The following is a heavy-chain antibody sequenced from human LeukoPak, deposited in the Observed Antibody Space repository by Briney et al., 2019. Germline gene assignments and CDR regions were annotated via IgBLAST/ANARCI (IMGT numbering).Heavy chain of an antibody. CDR3: ARGGMAGDFWSGPDEYFDY. CDR1: GGSISSYY. CDR2: IYTSGST. J-gene: IGHJ4*02. Sequence: SETLSLTCTVSGGSISSYYWSWIRQPAGKGLEWIGRIYTSGSTNYNPSLKSRVTMSVDTSKNQFSLKLSSATAADTAVYYCARGGMAGDFWSGPDEYFDYWGQGTLVTVSS. D-gene: IGHD3-3*01. V-gene: IGHV4-4*07.